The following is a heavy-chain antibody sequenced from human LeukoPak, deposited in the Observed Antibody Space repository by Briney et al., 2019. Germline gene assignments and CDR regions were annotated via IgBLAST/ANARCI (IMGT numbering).Heavy chain of an antibody. Sequence: GGSLRLSCAASGFTFSYYGMSWVRQAPGKGLEWVGRLKSKADGGTADYAAPVKGRFTISRDDSKGTLFLQMSSLKTEDTAVYYCTAHRGYCGGFSCMGYWGQGTLVTVSS. CDR3: TAHRGYCGGFSCMGY. D-gene: IGHD2-15*01. CDR1: GFTFSYYG. CDR2: LKSKADGGTA. V-gene: IGHV3-15*01. J-gene: IGHJ4*02.